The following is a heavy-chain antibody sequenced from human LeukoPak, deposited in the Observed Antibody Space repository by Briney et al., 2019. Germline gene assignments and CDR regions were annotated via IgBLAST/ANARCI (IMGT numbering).Heavy chain of an antibody. V-gene: IGHV3-23*01. CDR3: AREGSVIIDDVWGSYRTFDY. J-gene: IGHJ4*02. CDR2: IRGSGTGT. CDR1: GFTLSSYS. D-gene: IGHD3-16*02. Sequence: GGSLRLSCAASGFTLSSYSMSWVRQAPGKGLEWVSSIRGSGTGTHYADSVKGRFTISRDNAKNSLYLQMNSLRAEDTAVYYCAREGSVIIDDVWGSYRTFDYWGQGTLVTVSS.